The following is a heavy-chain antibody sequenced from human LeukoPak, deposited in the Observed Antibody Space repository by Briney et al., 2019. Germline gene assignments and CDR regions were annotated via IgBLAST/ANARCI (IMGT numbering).Heavy chain of an antibody. V-gene: IGHV3-48*03. D-gene: IGHD3-22*01. J-gene: IGHJ3*02. CDR3: ARDWRDSSGKFPNDAFDI. Sequence: PGGSLRLSCAASGFTFSSYEMNWVRQAPGKGLEWVSYISSSGSIYYADSVKGRFTISRDNAKNSRYLQMNSLRAEDTAVYYCARDWRDSSGKFPNDAFDIWGQGTMVTVSS. CDR2: ISSSGSI. CDR1: GFTFSSYE.